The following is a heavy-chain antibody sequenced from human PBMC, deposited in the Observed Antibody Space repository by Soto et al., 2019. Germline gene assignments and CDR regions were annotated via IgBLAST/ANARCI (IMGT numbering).Heavy chain of an antibody. D-gene: IGHD3-10*01. V-gene: IGHV1-18*01. CDR1: GYTFNNYG. CDR3: ARDAYYGSGSYGMDV. CDR2: ISDYNGNT. J-gene: IGHJ6*02. Sequence: QVQLVQSGPEVKKPGASVKVSCKTSGYTFNNYGISWVRQAPGQGLEWMGWISDYNGNTNYPQKFQGRVTMTTDTSTKTVYMVLTSLRSDDTAVYYCARDAYYGSGSYGMDVWGRGTTVTVSS.